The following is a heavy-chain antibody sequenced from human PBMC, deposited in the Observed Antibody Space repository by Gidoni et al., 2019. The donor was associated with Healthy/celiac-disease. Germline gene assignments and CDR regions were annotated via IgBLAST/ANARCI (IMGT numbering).Heavy chain of an antibody. CDR1: GGSFISSSYY. Sequence: QLQLQQSGPALVKPSATPSLPCSASGGSFISSSYYWGWIRQPAGEGVEWIGSIYYSGSTYYNPSIKSRVTISVDTSKNQFSLKLSSVAAADTAEYYCAGPSTGDYGDPGVYYYMDVWGKGTTVTVSS. CDR2: IYYSGST. J-gene: IGHJ6*03. CDR3: AGPSTGDYGDPGVYYYMDV. V-gene: IGHV4-39*01. D-gene: IGHD4-17*01.